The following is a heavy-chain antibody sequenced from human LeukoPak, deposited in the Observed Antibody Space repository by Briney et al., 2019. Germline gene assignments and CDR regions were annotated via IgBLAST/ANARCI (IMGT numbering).Heavy chain of an antibody. CDR3: ARIGSGWPPDY. V-gene: IGHV4-59*12. CDR1: GGSISSYY. CDR2: IYYSGST. D-gene: IGHD6-19*01. J-gene: IGHJ4*02. Sequence: SETLSLTCTVSGGSISSYYWSWIRQPPGKGLEWIGYIYYSGSTNYNPSLKSRVTISVDTSKNQFSLKLSSVTAADTAVYYCARIGSGWPPDYWGQGTLVTVSS.